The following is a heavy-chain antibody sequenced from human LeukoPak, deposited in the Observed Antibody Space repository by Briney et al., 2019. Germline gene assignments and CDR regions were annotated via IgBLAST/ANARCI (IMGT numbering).Heavy chain of an antibody. CDR2: IYYSGST. J-gene: IGHJ4*02. CDR1: GGSISSSSYY. Sequence: SETLSLTCTVSGGSISSSSYYWGWIRQPPGKGLEWIGSIYYSGSTYYNPSLKSRVTISVDTSKNQFSLKLSSVTAADTAVYYCARGLIAAAGNGDFDYWGQGTLVSVSS. D-gene: IGHD6-13*01. CDR3: ARGLIAAAGNGDFDY. V-gene: IGHV4-39*01.